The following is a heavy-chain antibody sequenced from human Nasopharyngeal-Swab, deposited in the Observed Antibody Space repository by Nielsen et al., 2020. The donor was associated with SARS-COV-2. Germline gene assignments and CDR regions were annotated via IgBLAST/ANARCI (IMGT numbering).Heavy chain of an antibody. J-gene: IGHJ4*02. V-gene: IGHV4-59*01. D-gene: IGHD6-13*01. Sequence: GSLRLSCTGSGLIFSRDWMSWVRQPPGKGLEWIGFIYYSGSTNYNPSLKSRVTISVDTSKNQFSLKLSSVTAADTAMYYCARRIPATSTGFDYWGQGTLVTVSS. CDR2: IYYSGST. CDR1: GLIFSRDW. CDR3: ARRIPATSTGFDY.